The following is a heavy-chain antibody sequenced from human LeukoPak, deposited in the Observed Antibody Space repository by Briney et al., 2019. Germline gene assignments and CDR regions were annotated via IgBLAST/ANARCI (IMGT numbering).Heavy chain of an antibody. V-gene: IGHV1-69*02. CDR2: IIPILGIA. CDR3: ASPRALYCSSTSCQTANGAFDI. Sequence: SVKVSCKASGGTFSSYTISWVRQAPGRGLEWMGRIIPILGIANYAQKFQGRVTITADKSTSTAYMELNSLRSEDTAVYYCASPRALYCSSTSCQTANGAFDIWGQGTMVTVSS. CDR1: GGTFSSYT. J-gene: IGHJ3*02. D-gene: IGHD2-2*01.